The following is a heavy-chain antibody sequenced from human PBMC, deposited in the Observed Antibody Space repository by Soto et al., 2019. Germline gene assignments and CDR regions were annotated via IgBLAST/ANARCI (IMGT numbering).Heavy chain of an antibody. CDR2: GSA. D-gene: IGHD2-15*01. CDR1: GGTFSIYT. CDR3: AREGPPDIAWFDP. V-gene: IGHV1-69*01. Sequence: QVQLVQSGAEVKKPGSSVKVSCKASGGTFSIYTISWGRQAPGQGLEWMGGSANSAQKFQGRLTVTADESTSTVYLELISLTSEDTAVYYCAREGPPDIAWFDPWGQGTLVSVSS. J-gene: IGHJ5*02.